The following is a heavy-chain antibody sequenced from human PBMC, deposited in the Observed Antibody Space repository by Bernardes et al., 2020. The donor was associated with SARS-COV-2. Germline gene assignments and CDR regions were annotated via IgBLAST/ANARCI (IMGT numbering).Heavy chain of an antibody. CDR1: GYNFNTQW. CDR3: ARQLWSSGWDDAFDI. V-gene: IGHV5-51*01. Sequence: GASLKISCGGSGYNFNTQWVAWVRQVAGKGLEYMGIIYPGDSETKYGPSFQGQVTISADKSISTAYLQWSSLKASDTAMYYCARQLWSSGWDDAFDIWGQGTMVTVSS. CDR2: IYPGDSET. D-gene: IGHD6-19*01. J-gene: IGHJ3*02.